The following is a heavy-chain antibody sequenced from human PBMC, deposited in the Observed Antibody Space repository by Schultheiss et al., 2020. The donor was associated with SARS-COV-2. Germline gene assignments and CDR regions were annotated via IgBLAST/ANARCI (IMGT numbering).Heavy chain of an antibody. CDR2: ISYDGTNK. Sequence: GGSLRLSCAVSGFTFSSYAMHWVRQAPGKGLEWVAVISYDGTNKYYADSVKGRFTISRDNSKNTLYLQMSSLRAEDTAVYYCARARYNWNSGWFDPWGQGTLVTVSS. D-gene: IGHD1-7*01. V-gene: IGHV3-30*07. CDR1: GFTFSSYA. CDR3: ARARYNWNSGWFDP. J-gene: IGHJ5*02.